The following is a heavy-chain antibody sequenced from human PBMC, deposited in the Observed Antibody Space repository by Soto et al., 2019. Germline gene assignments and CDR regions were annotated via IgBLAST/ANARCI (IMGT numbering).Heavy chain of an antibody. CDR3: ARRVRGSSRGRSLRLIYYYYMDV. D-gene: IGHD5-12*01. CDR1: GGSSGDFY. V-gene: IGHV4-59*08. J-gene: IGHJ6*03. Sequence: SEPLSLTCTVAGGSSGDFYWSWIRKPPEKGLEWIGYIYYSGSTNYNPSLKSRVTISVDTSKNQFSLKLSSVTAADTAVYYCARRVRGSSRGRSLRLIYYYYMDVWGKGTTVTVSS. CDR2: IYYSGST.